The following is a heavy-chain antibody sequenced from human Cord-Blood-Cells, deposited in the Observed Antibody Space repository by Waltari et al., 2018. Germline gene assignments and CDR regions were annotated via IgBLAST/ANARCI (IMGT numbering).Heavy chain of an antibody. D-gene: IGHD6-6*01. V-gene: IGHV3-53*02. J-gene: IGHJ4*02. CDR3: ARLAVLYSSSSTPFDY. CDR1: GFTVSSNY. CDR2: SYSGGST. Sequence: EVQLVETGGGLLQPGGSLRLSCAASGFTVSSNYMSWVRPAPGKGLEWVSVSYSGGSTYYADSVKGRFTISRDNSKNTLYLQMNSLRAEDTAVYYCARLAVLYSSSSTPFDYWGQGTLVTVSS.